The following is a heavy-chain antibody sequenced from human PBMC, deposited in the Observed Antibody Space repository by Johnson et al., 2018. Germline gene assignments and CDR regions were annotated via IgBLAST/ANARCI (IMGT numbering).Heavy chain of an antibody. J-gene: IGHJ6*02. D-gene: IGHD2-2*01. CDR1: GFTFSSYG. Sequence: QVQLLETGGGVVQPGRSLRLSCAASGFTFSSYGMHWVRQAPGTGLEWVAVIWYDGSNKYYADSVKGRFTISRDNSKNTPDLQMNSLRAEDTAVYYCARDCDIVVVPAATPYYYYGMDVWGQGTTVTVSS. CDR2: IWYDGSNK. V-gene: IGHV3-33*01. CDR3: ARDCDIVVVPAATPYYYYGMDV.